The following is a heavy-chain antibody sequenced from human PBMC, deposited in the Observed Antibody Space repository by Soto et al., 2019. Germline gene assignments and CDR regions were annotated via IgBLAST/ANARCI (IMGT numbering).Heavy chain of an antibody. J-gene: IGHJ5*02. D-gene: IGHD5-18*01. CDR2: ISGSGGST. CDR1: GFTFSSYA. CDR3: AKAVEDTAMADNWFDP. Sequence: EVQLLESGGGLVQPGGSLRLSCAASGFTFSSYAMSWVRQAPGKGLEWVSAISGSGGSTYYADSVKGRFTISRDNSNNTLYLQMNSLRAEDTAVYYCAKAVEDTAMADNWFDPWGQGTLVTVSS. V-gene: IGHV3-23*01.